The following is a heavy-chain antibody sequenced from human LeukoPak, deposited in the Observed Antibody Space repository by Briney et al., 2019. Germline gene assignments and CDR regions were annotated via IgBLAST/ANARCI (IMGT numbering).Heavy chain of an antibody. J-gene: IGHJ3*02. CDR1: GFTFSSYA. CDR3: AKELTYYYDSSGYTECAFDI. V-gene: IGHV3-23*01. D-gene: IGHD3-22*01. CDR2: ISGSGGNT. Sequence: PGGSLRLSCAASGFTFSSYAMSWVRQAPGKGLEWVSAISGSGGNTYYADSVKGRFTISRDNSKNTLYLQMNSLRAEDTAVYYCAKELTYYYDSSGYTECAFDIWGQGAMVTVSS.